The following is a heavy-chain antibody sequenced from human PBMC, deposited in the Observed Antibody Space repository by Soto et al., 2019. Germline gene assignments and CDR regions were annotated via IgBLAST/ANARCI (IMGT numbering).Heavy chain of an antibody. CDR3: ARSGYHIAARLGWFDP. D-gene: IGHD6-6*01. CDR1: GGSFSGYY. CDR2: INHSGST. V-gene: IGHV4-34*01. J-gene: IGHJ5*02. Sequence: PSETPSLTCAVYGGSFSGYYWSWIRQPPGKGLEWIGEINHSGSTNYNPSLKSRVTISVDTSKNQFSLKLSSVTAADTAVYYCARSGYHIAARLGWFDPWGQGTLVTVSS.